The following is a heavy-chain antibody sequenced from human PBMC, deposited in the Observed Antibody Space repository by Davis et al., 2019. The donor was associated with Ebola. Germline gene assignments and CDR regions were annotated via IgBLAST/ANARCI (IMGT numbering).Heavy chain of an antibody. Sequence: SETLSLTCAVSGGSISSSNWWSWVRQPPGKGLEWIGEIYHSGSTNYNPSLKSRVTISVDTSKNQFSLKLSSVTAAHTAVYYCARESRGRYYYYGMDVWGQGTTVTVSS. J-gene: IGHJ6*02. CDR2: IYHSGST. CDR3: ARESRGRYYYYGMDV. D-gene: IGHD2-2*01. CDR1: GGSISSSNW. V-gene: IGHV4-4*02.